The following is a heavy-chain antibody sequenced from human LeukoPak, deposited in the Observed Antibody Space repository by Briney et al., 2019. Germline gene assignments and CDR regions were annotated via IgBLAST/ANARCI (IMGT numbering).Heavy chain of an antibody. J-gene: IGHJ4*02. CDR3: ATVNTVDY. CDR2: ISWNSGSI. Sequence: PGRSLRLSCAASGFTFDDYAVHWVRQAPGKGLEWVSGISWNSGSIGYADSVKGRFTISRDNAKNSLYLQMNSLRAEDTALYYCATVNTVDYWGQGTLVTVSS. CDR1: GFTFDDYA. V-gene: IGHV3-9*01. D-gene: IGHD4-17*01.